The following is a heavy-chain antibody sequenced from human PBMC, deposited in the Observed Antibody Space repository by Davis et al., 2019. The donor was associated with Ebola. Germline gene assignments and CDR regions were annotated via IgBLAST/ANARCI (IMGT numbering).Heavy chain of an antibody. V-gene: IGHV1-2*04. CDR2: INPNSGGT. CDR3: ARDLRGGAYCGGDCPPAYYGMDV. J-gene: IGHJ6*02. D-gene: IGHD2-21*01. CDR1: GYTFTGYY. Sequence: ASVKVSCKASGYTFTGYYMHWVRQAPGQGLEWMGWINPNSGGTNYAQKFQGWVTMTRDTSTSTAYMELRSLRSDDTAVYYCARDLRGGAYCGGDCPPAYYGMDVWGQGTTVTVSS.